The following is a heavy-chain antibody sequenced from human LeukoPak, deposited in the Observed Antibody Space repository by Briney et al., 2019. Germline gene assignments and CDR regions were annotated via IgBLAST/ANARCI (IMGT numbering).Heavy chain of an antibody. CDR3: ARPGVTGGPASDY. Sequence: GASVTVSCKSSGYTFTTYGMNWVRQAPGQGLEWMGWINTITGNPTYAQGFTGRFVISLDNSVTTTYLQISSLRAEDTAVYFCARPGVTGGPASDYWGQGTVVTVSS. D-gene: IGHD3-10*01. CDR2: INTITGNP. V-gene: IGHV7-4-1*02. J-gene: IGHJ4*02. CDR1: GYTFTTYG.